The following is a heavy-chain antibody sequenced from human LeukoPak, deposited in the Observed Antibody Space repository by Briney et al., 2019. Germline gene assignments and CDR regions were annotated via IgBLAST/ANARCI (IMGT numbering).Heavy chain of an antibody. J-gene: IGHJ4*02. CDR2: IYRDGTT. CDR1: GFSITGGYY. CDR3: TREGTAALY. Sequence: PSETLFLTCGVSGFSITGGYYWGWVRQPPGKGLEWIGNIYRDGTTYYAPSLKSRVTISINASKNHFFLNLTSVTAADTAVYYCTREGTAALYWGQGSLVFVSS. V-gene: IGHV4-38-2*02. D-gene: IGHD2-21*02.